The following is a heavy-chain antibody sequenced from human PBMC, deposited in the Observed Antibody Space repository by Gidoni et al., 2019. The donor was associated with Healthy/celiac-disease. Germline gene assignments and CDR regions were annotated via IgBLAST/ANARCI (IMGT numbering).Heavy chain of an antibody. V-gene: IGHV3-74*01. CDR3: ARVESMGRYYYDSSGYSFYYGMDV. CDR2: INSDGSST. Sequence: EVQLVESGGGLVQPGGSLSLPCAASGFPFSSYWLPWFRQAPGKGLVWVSRINSDGSSTSYADSVKGRFTISRDNAKNTLYLQMNSLRAEDTAVYYCARVESMGRYYYDSSGYSFYYGMDVWGQGTTVTVSS. CDR1: GFPFSSYW. D-gene: IGHD3-22*01. J-gene: IGHJ6*02.